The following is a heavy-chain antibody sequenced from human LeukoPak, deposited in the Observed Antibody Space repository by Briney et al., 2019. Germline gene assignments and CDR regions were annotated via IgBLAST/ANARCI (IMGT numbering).Heavy chain of an antibody. D-gene: IGHD3-22*01. V-gene: IGHV3-30-3*01. CDR3: TRLYDSSGYFATAWFDP. J-gene: IGHJ5*02. CDR1: GFTFSSYA. Sequence: PGGSLRLSCAASGFTFSSYAMHWVRQAPGKGLEWVAVISYDGSNKYYADSVKGRFTISRDNSKNTLYLQMNSLKTEDTAVYYCTRLYDSSGYFATAWFDPWGQGTLVTVSS. CDR2: ISYDGSNK.